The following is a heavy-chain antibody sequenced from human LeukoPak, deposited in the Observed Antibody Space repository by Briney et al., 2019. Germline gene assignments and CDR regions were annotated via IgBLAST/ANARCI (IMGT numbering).Heavy chain of an antibody. D-gene: IGHD5-12*01. CDR3: ARSKGGGYSGYDFLIGYYHGMDV. V-gene: IGHV4-59*01. CDR1: GGSISSYY. Sequence: SETLSLTCTVSGGSISSYYWSWIRQPPGKGLEWIGYIYYSGSTNYNPSLKSRVTISVDTSKNQFSLKLSSVTAADTAVYYCARSKGGGYSGYDFLIGYYHGMDVWGQGTTVTVSS. CDR2: IYYSGST. J-gene: IGHJ6*02.